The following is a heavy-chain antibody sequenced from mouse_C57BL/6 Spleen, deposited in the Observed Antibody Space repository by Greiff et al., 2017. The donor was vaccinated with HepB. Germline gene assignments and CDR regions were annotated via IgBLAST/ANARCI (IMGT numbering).Heavy chain of an antibody. CDR3: AREGPYDYDGFAY. J-gene: IGHJ3*01. CDR2: ISSGSSTI. Sequence: EVQGVESGGGLVKPGGSLKLSCAASGFTFSDYGMHWVRQAPEKGLEWVAYISSGSSTIYYADTVKGRFTISRDNAKNTLFLQMTSLRSEDTPMYYCAREGPYDYDGFAYWGQGTLVTVSA. D-gene: IGHD2-4*01. V-gene: IGHV5-17*01. CDR1: GFTFSDYG.